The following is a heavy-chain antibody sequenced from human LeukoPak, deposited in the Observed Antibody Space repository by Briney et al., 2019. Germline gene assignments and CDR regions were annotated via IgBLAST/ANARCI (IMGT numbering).Heavy chain of an antibody. CDR3: ALDSSGEFDY. D-gene: IGHD3-22*01. CDR2: IYYNGST. V-gene: IGHV4-31*03. CDR1: GGSISSGGYY. J-gene: IGHJ4*02. Sequence: PSQTLSLTCTVSGGSISSGGYYWSWIRQHPGKGLEWIGYIYYNGSTYYNPSLKSRVTISVDTSKNQFSPKLSSVTAADTAVYYCALDSSGEFDYWGQGTLVTVSS.